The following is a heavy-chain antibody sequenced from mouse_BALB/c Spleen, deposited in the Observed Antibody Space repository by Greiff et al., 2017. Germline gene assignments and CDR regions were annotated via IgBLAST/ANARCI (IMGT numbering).Heavy chain of an antibody. J-gene: IGHJ2*01. CDR2: IWGDGST. CDR1: GFSLTGYG. CDR3: ARDKGELAFDD. Sequence: QVQLKESGPGLVAPSQSLSITCTVSGFSLTGYGVNWVRQPPGKGLEWLGMIWGDGSTDYNSAFISRLSISKDNSKCQVFLKMNSLQTDDSARYYCARDKGELAFDDWGQGTTLTVSA. D-gene: IGHD4-1*01. V-gene: IGHV2-6-7*01.